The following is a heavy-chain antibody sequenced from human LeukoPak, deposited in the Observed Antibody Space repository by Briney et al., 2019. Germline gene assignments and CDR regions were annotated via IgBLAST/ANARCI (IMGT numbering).Heavy chain of an antibody. V-gene: IGHV1-24*01. CDR2: FHPEDGET. D-gene: IGHD2-2*01. Sequence: GASVTVSCMVSGDTLTALSMHWVRKAPGKGIEWMGGFHPEDGETIYAQKFQGRVTMTEDTSTDTAYMELSSLRSDDTAVYYCTTGKIYCSTTSCSDDYWGQGTLVTVSS. J-gene: IGHJ4*02. CDR1: GDTLTALS. CDR3: TTGKIYCSTTSCSDDY.